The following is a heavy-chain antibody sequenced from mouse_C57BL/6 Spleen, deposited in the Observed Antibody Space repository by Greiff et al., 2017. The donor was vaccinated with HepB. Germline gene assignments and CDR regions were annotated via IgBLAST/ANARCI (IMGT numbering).Heavy chain of an antibody. D-gene: IGHD2-4*01. J-gene: IGHJ3*01. CDR2: INPNNGGT. CDR3: AREDDYGFAY. CDR1: GYTFTDYY. V-gene: IGHV1-26*01. Sequence: EVQLQQSGPKLVKPGASVKISCKASGYTFTDYYMNWVKQSHGKSLEWIGDINPNNGGTSYNQKFKGKATLTVDKSSSTAYMELRSLTSEDSAVYYCAREDDYGFAYWGQGTLVTVSA.